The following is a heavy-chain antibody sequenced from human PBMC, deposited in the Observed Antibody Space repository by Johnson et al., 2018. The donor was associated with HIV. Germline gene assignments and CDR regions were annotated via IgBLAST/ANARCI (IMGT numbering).Heavy chain of an antibody. Sequence: QVQPVESGGGVVHPGRSLRLSCAASGFTFSSYVMQWVRQAPGKGLERVAFISYDGPNKYYADSVKGRFTIPRDNSKNTLCLQLNSLRAEDTAVYYCARGRTGTKYDAFDIWGQGTMVTVSS. CDR2: ISYDGPNK. J-gene: IGHJ3*02. D-gene: IGHD1-7*01. CDR1: GFTFSSYV. CDR3: ARGRTGTKYDAFDI. V-gene: IGHV3-30-3*01.